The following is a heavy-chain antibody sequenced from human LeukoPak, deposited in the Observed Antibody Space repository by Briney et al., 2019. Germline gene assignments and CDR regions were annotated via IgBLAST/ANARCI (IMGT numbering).Heavy chain of an antibody. J-gene: IGHJ6*02. CDR3: ATITGAIFGVVIPIGYYHYGMDV. Sequence: GASVKVSCKVSGYTLTELSMHWVRQAPGKGLEWMGGFDPEDGETIYAQKFQGRVTMTEDTSTDTAYMELSSLRSEDTAVYYCATITGAIFGVVIPIGYYHYGMDVWGQGTTVTVSS. CDR2: FDPEDGET. CDR1: GYTLTELS. D-gene: IGHD3-3*01. V-gene: IGHV1-24*01.